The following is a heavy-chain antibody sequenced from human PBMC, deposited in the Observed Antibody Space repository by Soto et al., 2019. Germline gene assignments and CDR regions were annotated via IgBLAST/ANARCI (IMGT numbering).Heavy chain of an antibody. V-gene: IGHV4-59*01. D-gene: IGHD5-18*01. CDR2: IYYTGRT. Sequence: TLSLTCTVSGGSMRGYFWTWIRQPPVKGLEWIGYIYYTGRTNYNPSLKSRLTISVDTSNNQFSLRLDSVTAADTAVYYCARDPGYSSSPANWFDPWGQGTLVTVSS. CDR1: GGSMRGYF. CDR3: ARDPGYSSSPANWFDP. J-gene: IGHJ5*02.